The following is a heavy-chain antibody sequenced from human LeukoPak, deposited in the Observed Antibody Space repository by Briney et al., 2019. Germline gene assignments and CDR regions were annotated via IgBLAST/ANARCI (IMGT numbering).Heavy chain of an antibody. V-gene: IGHV3-74*03. D-gene: IGHD4-11*01. CDR1: GFTFSSYW. Sequence: PGGSLRLSCAASGFTFSSYWMHWVRQGPGKGLVWVSRINTDGSGTMYADSVKGRFTISRDNAKNTLYLQMNSLRAEDTAVYYCASATVTTCDFYYYMDVWGKGTTVTVSS. CDR3: ASATVTTCDFYYYMDV. J-gene: IGHJ6*03. CDR2: INTDGSGT.